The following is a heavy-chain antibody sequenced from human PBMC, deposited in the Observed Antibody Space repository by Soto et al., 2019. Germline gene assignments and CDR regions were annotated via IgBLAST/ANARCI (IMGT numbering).Heavy chain of an antibody. CDR1: GFTFDDYT. J-gene: IGHJ6*02. CDR2: ISWDGGST. CDR3: AKDQVGYFNFYYGMDV. Sequence: GESLKISCAASGFTFDDYTMHWVRQAPGKGLEWVSLISWDGGSTYYADSVKGRFTTSRDNSKNSLYLQMNSLRTEDTALYYCAKDQVGYFNFYYGMDVWGQGTTVTVSS. D-gene: IGHD5-18*01. V-gene: IGHV3-43*01.